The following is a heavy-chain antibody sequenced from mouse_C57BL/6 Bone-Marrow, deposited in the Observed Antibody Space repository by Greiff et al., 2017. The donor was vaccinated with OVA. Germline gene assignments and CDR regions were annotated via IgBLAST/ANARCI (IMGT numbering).Heavy chain of an antibody. Sequence: VQLKQSGPGLVQPSQSLSITCTVSGFSLTSYGVHWVRQSPGKGLEWLGVIWSGGSTDYNAAFISRLSISKDNSKSQVFFKMNSLQADDTAIYYCARKGRLRLTNWYFDVWGTGTTVTVSS. CDR3: ARKGRLRLTNWYFDV. D-gene: IGHD2-4*01. CDR2: IWSGGST. CDR1: GFSLTSYG. J-gene: IGHJ1*03. V-gene: IGHV2-2*01.